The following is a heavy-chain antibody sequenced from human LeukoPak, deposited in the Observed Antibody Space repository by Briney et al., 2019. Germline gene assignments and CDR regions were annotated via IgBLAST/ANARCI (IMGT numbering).Heavy chain of an antibody. CDR3: ARGARDSYGYYYYAMDV. D-gene: IGHD5-18*01. V-gene: IGHV3-30*03. Sequence: GGSLRLSCAASGFTFSTYGMHWVRQAPGKGLEWVAVISNDGSNEYYTDSVKGRFTISRDNSKNTLSLQMSSLRAEDTAVYYCARGARDSYGYYYYAMDVWGQGTTVTVSS. CDR2: ISNDGSNE. CDR1: GFTFSTYG. J-gene: IGHJ6*02.